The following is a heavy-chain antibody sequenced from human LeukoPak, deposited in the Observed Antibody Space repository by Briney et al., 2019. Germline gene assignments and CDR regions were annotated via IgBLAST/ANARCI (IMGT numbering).Heavy chain of an antibody. V-gene: IGHV1-2*02. J-gene: IGHJ4*02. Sequence: GASVKVSCKASGYTFTGYYMHWVRQAPGQGLEWMGWINPNSGGTNYAQKFQGRVTMTRDTSISTAYMELSRLRSDDTAVYYCARAAKLGCPSNTNCRSFDYWGQGTLVTVSS. D-gene: IGHD2-2*01. CDR3: ARAAKLGCPSNTNCRSFDY. CDR2: INPNSGGT. CDR1: GYTFTGYY.